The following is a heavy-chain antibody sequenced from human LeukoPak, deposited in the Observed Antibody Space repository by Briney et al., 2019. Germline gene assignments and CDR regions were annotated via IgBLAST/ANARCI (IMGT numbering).Heavy chain of an antibody. CDR2: INSSNSCT. D-gene: IGHD3-22*01. CDR3: ARMGLSSGYYSHNWFDP. J-gene: IGHJ5*02. Sequence: PGGPQTLSCAASRFTFSDYYISWIPQSPGRGLVWVSYINSSNSCTKYADPVRRRLPLSRDNAKHSLYPKVNSQSGGDTAVLYCARMGLSSGYYSHNWFDPWGQGTLVTVSS. V-gene: IGHV3-11*06. CDR1: RFTFSDYY.